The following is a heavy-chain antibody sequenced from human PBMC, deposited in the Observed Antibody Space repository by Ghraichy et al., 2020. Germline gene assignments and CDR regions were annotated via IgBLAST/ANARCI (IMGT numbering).Heavy chain of an antibody. CDR2: INWNGGST. D-gene: IGHD2-2*01. Sequence: GGSLRLSCAASGFTFDDFGMSWVRQAPGKGLEWVSGINWNGGSTGYADSVKGRFTISRDNAKNSLYLQMNSLRAEDTALYYCARRELYGRSTSCRKSDCYHMDVWGKGTTVTVSS. V-gene: IGHV3-20*04. J-gene: IGHJ6*03. CDR1: GFTFDDFG. CDR3: ARRELYGRSTSCRKSDCYHMDV.